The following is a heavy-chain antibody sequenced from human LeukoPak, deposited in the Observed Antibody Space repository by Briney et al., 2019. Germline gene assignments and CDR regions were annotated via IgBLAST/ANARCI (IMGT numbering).Heavy chain of an antibody. Sequence: GGSLRLSCAASGFTVSSNYMSWVRQAPGKGLEWVSVIYSGGRTYYADSVKGRLTISRDNSKNTLYLQMNSLRAEDTAVYYCARDRRYYYGMDVGGQGTTVTVSS. CDR1: GFTVSSNY. CDR3: ARDRRYYYGMDV. D-gene: IGHD6-6*01. V-gene: IGHV3-66*01. J-gene: IGHJ6*02. CDR2: IYSGGRT.